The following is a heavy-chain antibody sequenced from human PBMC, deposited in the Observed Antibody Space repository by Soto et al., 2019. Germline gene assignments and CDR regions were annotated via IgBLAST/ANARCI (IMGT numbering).Heavy chain of an antibody. CDR3: ARGYYDSSVMDV. V-gene: IGHV1-2*04. J-gene: IGHJ6*02. Sequence: ASVKVSCKASGYTFTSYDINWVRQATGQGLEWMGWINPNSGGTNYAQKFQGWVTMTRDTSISTAYMELSRLRSDDTAVYYCARGYYDSSVMDVWGQGTTVTVPS. CDR2: INPNSGGT. CDR1: GYTFTSYD. D-gene: IGHD3-22*01.